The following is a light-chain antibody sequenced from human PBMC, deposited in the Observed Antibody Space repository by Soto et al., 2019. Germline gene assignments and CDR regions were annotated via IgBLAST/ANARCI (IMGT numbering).Light chain of an antibody. CDR3: SSYKSTSTYV. J-gene: IGLJ1*01. CDR2: DAT. V-gene: IGLV2-14*03. CDR1: SSDFGGYTY. Sequence: QSALTQPASVSGSPGQSITISCTGTSSDFGGYTYVSWYQQHPGKAPKLMIFDATSRPSGVSNRFSGSKSDNTASLTIAGLQAEDEADYYCSSYKSTSTYVFGTGTQLTVL.